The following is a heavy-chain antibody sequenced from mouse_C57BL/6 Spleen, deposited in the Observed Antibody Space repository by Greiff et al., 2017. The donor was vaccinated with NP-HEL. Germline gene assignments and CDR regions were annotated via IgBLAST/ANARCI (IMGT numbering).Heavy chain of an antibody. V-gene: IGHV1-50*01. CDR1: GYTFTSYW. D-gene: IGHD2-2*01. CDR3: ARSEVTHYYAMDY. CDR2: IDPSDSYT. Sequence: QVQLQQPGAELVKPGASVKLSCKASGYTFTSYWMQWVKQRPGPGLEWIGEIDPSDSYTNYNQKFKGKATLTVDTSSSTAYMQLSILTSEDSAVYYCARSEVTHYYAMDYWGQGTSVTVSS. J-gene: IGHJ4*01.